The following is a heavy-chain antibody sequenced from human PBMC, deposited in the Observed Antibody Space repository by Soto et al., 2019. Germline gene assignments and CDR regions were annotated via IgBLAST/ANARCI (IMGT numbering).Heavy chain of an antibody. CDR3: AKKDYYDSSGYIDAFDI. Sequence: PGGSLRLSCAASGFTFSSYAMSWVRQAPGKGLEWVSAISGSGGSTYYADSVKGLFTLSRDNSKNTLYLQMNSLRAEDTAVYYCAKKDYYDSSGYIDAFDIWGQGTMVTVSS. D-gene: IGHD3-22*01. V-gene: IGHV3-23*01. CDR2: ISGSGGST. J-gene: IGHJ3*02. CDR1: GFTFSSYA.